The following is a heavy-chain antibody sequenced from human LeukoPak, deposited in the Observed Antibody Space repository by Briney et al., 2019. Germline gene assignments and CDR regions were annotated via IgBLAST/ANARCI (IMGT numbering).Heavy chain of an antibody. V-gene: IGHV3-21*01. Sequence: GSVTLYCSASGFTFTRFNMNWVGQAPGKGLELVSSITTYGTYIYYADSAKGRFTISRDNAKNSLYLQINSLRAEDTAVYYCARSFYYDSNGGEGMDVWGQG. CDR3: ARSFYYDSNGGEGMDV. D-gene: IGHD3-22*01. CDR1: GFTFTRFN. J-gene: IGHJ6*02. CDR2: ITTYGTYI.